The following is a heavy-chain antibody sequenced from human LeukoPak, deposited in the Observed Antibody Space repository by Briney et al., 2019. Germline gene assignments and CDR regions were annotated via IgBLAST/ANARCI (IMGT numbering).Heavy chain of an antibody. Sequence: PSETLSLTCTVSGGSISSYYWSWIRQPPGKGLEWIGYILYSGNTNYNPSLKSRVTISVDPSKNQFSLKLGSVTAADTAVYYCAKESGYSYPTWGQGTLVTVSS. J-gene: IGHJ4*02. V-gene: IGHV4-59*01. CDR2: ILYSGNT. CDR1: GGSISSYY. CDR3: AKESGYSYPT. D-gene: IGHD5-18*01.